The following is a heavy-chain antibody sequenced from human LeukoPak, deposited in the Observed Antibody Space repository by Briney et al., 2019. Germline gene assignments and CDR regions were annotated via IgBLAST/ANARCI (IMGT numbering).Heavy chain of an antibody. CDR2: INHSGST. Sequence: PSETLSLTCAVYGGSFSGYYWSWIRQPPGKGLEWIGEINHSGSTNYNPSPKSRVTISVDTSKNQFSLKLSSVTAADTAVYYCARGRTLAVGFPTGARRFDPWGQGTLVTVSS. J-gene: IGHJ5*02. V-gene: IGHV4-34*01. D-gene: IGHD2/OR15-2a*01. CDR1: GGSFSGYY. CDR3: ARGRTLAVGFPTGARRFDP.